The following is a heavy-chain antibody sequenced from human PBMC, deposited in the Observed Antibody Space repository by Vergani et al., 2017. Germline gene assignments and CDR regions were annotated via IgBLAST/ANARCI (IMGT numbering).Heavy chain of an antibody. CDR2: IYHSGST. J-gene: IGHJ5*02. CDR3: ARGRSSSSWYANPGAGYNWFHP. V-gene: IGHV4-30-2*01. CDR1: GGSISSGGYS. D-gene: IGHD6-13*01. Sequence: QLQLQESGSGLVKPSQTLSLTCAVSGGSISSGGYSWSWIRQPPGKGLEWIGYIYHSGSTYYNPSLKSRVTISVDRSKNQFCLKLSSVTAADTAVYYCARGRSSSSWYANPGAGYNWFHPWGQGTLVTGSS.